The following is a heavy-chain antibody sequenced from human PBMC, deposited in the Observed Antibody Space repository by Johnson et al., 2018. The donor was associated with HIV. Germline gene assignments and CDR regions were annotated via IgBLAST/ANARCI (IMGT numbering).Heavy chain of an antibody. D-gene: IGHD3-3*01. J-gene: IGHJ3*02. Sequence: MLLVESGGGVVQPGGSLRLSCAASGFTVSSNYMSWVRQAPGKGLEWVSTLGGAGGTTYYADSVKGRFTISRDNSKNTLSLQMNSLRAEDTAVYYCARGRTVVSVFDIWGQGTMVTVSS. CDR1: GFTVSSNY. CDR2: LGGAGGTT. CDR3: ARGRTVVSVFDI. V-gene: IGHV3-66*02.